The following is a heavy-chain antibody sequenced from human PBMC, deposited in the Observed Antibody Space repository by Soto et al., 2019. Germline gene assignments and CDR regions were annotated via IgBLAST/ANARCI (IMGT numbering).Heavy chain of an antibody. CDR3: AREVGAWFDF. V-gene: IGHV1-18*01. J-gene: IGHJ4*02. Sequence: QVQLVQSGPEVKEPGASVKVSCKASGYTFTSDGITWVRRGPGQGLEWVGWISGYNGDTNYAQKAQGRISVTTDTSTSEAYLDVRCLRSDDTAVYYCAREVGAWFDFWGQGTLVTVSS. CDR2: ISGYNGDT. CDR1: GYTFTSDG. D-gene: IGHD1-26*01.